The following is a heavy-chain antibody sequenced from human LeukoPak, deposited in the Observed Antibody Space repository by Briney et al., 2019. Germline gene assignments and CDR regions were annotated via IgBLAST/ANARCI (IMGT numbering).Heavy chain of an antibody. CDR3: ASGARGYCSSTSCYTDHKSPHNWYFDL. V-gene: IGHV1-69*13. CDR2: IIPIFGTA. J-gene: IGHJ2*01. D-gene: IGHD2-2*02. CDR1: GGTFSSYA. Sequence: SVKVSCKASGGTFSSYAISWVRQAPGQGLEWMGGIIPIFGTANYAQKFQGRVTITADESTSTAYMELSSLRSEDTAVYYCASGARGYCSSTSCYTDHKSPHNWYFDLWGRGTLVTVSS.